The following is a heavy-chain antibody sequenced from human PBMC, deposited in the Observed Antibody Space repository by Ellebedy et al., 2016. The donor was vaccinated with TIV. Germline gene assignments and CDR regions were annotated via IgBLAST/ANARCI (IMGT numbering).Heavy chain of an antibody. V-gene: IGHV3-7*03. CDR2: IKQDGSQI. Sequence: GGSLRLSCAASGSTLSRYWMTWFRQAPGKGLEWVASIKQDGSQIQHVDSVKGRFTISRDNAKNSLYLQMNSLRAEDTAVYYCARLDAIIAVKSLDYWGQGTLVTVSS. J-gene: IGHJ4*02. D-gene: IGHD6-19*01. CDR3: ARLDAIIAVKSLDY. CDR1: GSTLSRYW.